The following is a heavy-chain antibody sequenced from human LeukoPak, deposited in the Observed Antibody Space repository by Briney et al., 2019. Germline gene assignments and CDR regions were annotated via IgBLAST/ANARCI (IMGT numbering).Heavy chain of an antibody. CDR1: GFTFSSYA. D-gene: IGHD1-1*01. CDR3: ARVGENGLDY. V-gene: IGHV3-30-3*01. Sequence: GGSLRLSCAASGFTFSSYAMHWVRQAPGKGLEWVAVISYDGSNKYYADSVKGRFTISRDNAKNSLYLQMNSLRAEDTAVYFCARVGENGLDYWGQGTLVTVSS. J-gene: IGHJ4*02. CDR2: ISYDGSNK.